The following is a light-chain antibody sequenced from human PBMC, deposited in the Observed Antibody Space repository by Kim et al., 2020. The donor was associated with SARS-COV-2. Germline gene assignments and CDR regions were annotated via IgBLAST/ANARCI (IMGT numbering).Light chain of an antibody. CDR3: NSRDSIGNYVV. Sequence: SSELTQDSAVSVALGQTVRITCHGDSLRNYYATWYQQRPGQAPLLVFYGKNNRPSGIPDRFSGSTSGPTASLTILGAQAEDEADYYCNSRDSIGNYVVFGGGTQLTVL. CDR2: GKN. V-gene: IGLV3-19*01. CDR1: SLRNYY. J-gene: IGLJ2*01.